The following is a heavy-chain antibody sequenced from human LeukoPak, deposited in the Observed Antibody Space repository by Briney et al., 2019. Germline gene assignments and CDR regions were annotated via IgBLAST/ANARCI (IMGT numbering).Heavy chain of an antibody. V-gene: IGHV4-4*07. CDR1: GGSISSYY. CDR2: IYTSGST. J-gene: IGHJ3*02. D-gene: IGHD2-2*01. CDR3: ARVLFDIVVVPTDIHDALDI. Sequence: SETLSLTCTVSGGSISSYYWSWIRQPAGKGLEWIGRIYTSGSTNYNPSLKSRVTMSVDTSKNQFSLKLSSMTAADTAVYYCARVLFDIVVVPTDIHDALDIWGQGTLVTVSS.